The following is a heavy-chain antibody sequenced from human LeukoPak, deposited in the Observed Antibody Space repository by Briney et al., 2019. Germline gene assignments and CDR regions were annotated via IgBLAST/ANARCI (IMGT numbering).Heavy chain of an antibody. CDR3: ARADFVDAGPYLIGP. CDR2: INPKSGRT. V-gene: IGHV1-2*02. Sequence: ASVKVSCKTSGYSFTDYYINWVRQAPGQGLEWMGWINPKSGRTSSARKFQDRVTMTRDPSISTVYMDMAWLTSDDTAIYFCARADFVDAGPYLIGPWGQGTLVTVSS. J-gene: IGHJ5*02. D-gene: IGHD3-3*01. CDR1: GYSFTDYY.